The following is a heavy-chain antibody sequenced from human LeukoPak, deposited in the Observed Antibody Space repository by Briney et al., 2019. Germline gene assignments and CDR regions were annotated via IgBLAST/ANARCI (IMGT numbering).Heavy chain of an antibody. CDR1: GFTFSSYW. D-gene: IGHD6-19*01. CDR2: INSDGSST. J-gene: IGHJ3*02. CDR3: ATVAGIAVAGPAPKAFDI. Sequence: QPGGSLRLSCAASGFTFSSYWMHWVRQAPGKGLVWVSRINSDGSSTSYADSVKGRFTISRDNAKNTLYLQMNSLRAEDTAVYYCATVAGIAVAGPAPKAFDIWGQGTMVTVSS. V-gene: IGHV3-74*01.